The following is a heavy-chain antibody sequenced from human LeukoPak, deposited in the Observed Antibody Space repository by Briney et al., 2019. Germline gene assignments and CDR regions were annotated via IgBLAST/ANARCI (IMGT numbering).Heavy chain of an antibody. V-gene: IGHV3-30*03. CDR1: GFTFSSYG. J-gene: IGHJ6*02. CDR2: ISYDGSNK. Sequence: GGSLRLSCAASGFTFSSYGMHWVRQAPGKGLEWVAVISYDGSNKYYADSVKGRFTISRDNSKNTLYLQMNSLRAEDTAVYYCARVRDGYTSYYYYGMDVWGQGTTVTVSS. CDR3: ARVRDGYTSYYYYGMDV. D-gene: IGHD5-24*01.